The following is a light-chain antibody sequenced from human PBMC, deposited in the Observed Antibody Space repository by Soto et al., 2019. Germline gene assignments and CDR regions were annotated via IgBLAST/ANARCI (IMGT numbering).Light chain of an antibody. CDR1: NIGSKS. CDR2: DDS. J-gene: IGLJ1*01. CDR3: QVWDSSSDHLYV. Sequence: SYELTQPPSVSVAPGQTARITCGGTNIGSKSVHWYQQKPGQAPVLVVYDDSDRPSGIPERFSGSNSGNTATLTISRVEAGDEADYYCQVWDSSSDHLYVFGTGTEVTVL. V-gene: IGLV3-21*02.